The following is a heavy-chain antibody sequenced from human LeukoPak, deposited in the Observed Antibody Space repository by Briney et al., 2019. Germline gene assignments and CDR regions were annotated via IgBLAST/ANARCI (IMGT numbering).Heavy chain of an antibody. J-gene: IGHJ3*02. D-gene: IGHD3-9*01. V-gene: IGHV3-21*01. CDR1: GFTFSSYS. CDR3: ARDPDYDILTGRLTAFDI. CDR2: IISSSSYI. Sequence: GGSLRLSCAASGFTFSSYSMNWVRQAPGKGLEWVSSIISSSSYIYYADSVKGRFTISRDNAKNSLYLQMNSLRAEDTAVYYCARDPDYDILTGRLTAFDIWGQGTMVTVSS.